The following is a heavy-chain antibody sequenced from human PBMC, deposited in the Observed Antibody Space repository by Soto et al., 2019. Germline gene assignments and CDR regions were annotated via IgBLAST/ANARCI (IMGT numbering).Heavy chain of an antibody. Sequence: ASVKVSCKASGYTFTSYAMHWVRQAPGQRLEWMGWINAGNGNTKYSQKLQGRVTITRDTSASTAYMELSSLRSEDTAVYYCARSIVVVTALDYWGQGALVTVSS. CDR3: ARSIVVVTALDY. CDR1: GYTFTSYA. V-gene: IGHV1-3*01. CDR2: INAGNGNT. D-gene: IGHD2-21*02. J-gene: IGHJ4*02.